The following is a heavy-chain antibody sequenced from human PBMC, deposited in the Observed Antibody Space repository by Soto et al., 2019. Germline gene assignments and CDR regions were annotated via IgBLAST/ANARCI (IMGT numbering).Heavy chain of an antibody. D-gene: IGHD5-12*01. CDR1: GFTVSGTNY. V-gene: IGHV3-53*01. CDR3: HGYGY. J-gene: IGHJ4*02. Sequence: EVQLVESGGGLIQPGGSLRLSCVVSGFTVSGTNYMSWVRQAPGKGLEWVSVIYSGGTTYYADSVKGRFTISRDNSKNTLYLQMNSLRAEDTAVYYCHGYGYWGQGTLVTVSS. CDR2: IYSGGTT.